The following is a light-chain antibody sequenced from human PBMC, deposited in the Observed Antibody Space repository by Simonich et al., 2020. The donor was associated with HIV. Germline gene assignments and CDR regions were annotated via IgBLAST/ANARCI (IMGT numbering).Light chain of an antibody. CDR3: MQSIQHPKT. J-gene: IGKJ1*01. Sequence: EIVMTQTPLSLSVTPGQPASISCKSSRSLLYSDGKTYLYWYLQKPGQAPQPLIYEIFNRFAGVPDRFSGSGSGTDFTLKISRVEAEDVGVYYCMQSIQHPKTFGQGTKVEIK. CDR1: RSLLYSDGKTY. V-gene: IGKV2D-29*01. CDR2: EIF.